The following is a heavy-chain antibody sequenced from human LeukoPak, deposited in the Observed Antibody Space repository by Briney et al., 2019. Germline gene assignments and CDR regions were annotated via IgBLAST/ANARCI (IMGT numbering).Heavy chain of an antibody. V-gene: IGHV4-4*07. J-gene: IGHJ1*01. D-gene: IGHD6-13*01. CDR1: GGSISSYY. CDR3: ATGGGPGYSSSWYKEYFQH. CDR2: IYTSGTT. Sequence: SETLSLTCTVSGGSISSYYWSWIRQPAGKGLEWIGRIYTSGTTNYNPSLKSRVTMSIDTSKNQFSLKLSSLTAADTAVYYCATGGGPGYSSSWYKEYFQHWGQGTLVTVSS.